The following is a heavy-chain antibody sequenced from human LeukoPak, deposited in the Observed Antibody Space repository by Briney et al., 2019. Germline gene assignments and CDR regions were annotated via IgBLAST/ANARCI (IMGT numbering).Heavy chain of an antibody. CDR2: IYYSGST. CDR1: GASFSSSTYY. J-gene: IGHJ5*02. V-gene: IGHV4-39*01. CDR3: ARHVTVFGVSCWFDP. Sequence: SETLSFACTVSGASFSSSTYYWGWIRQPPGKGLEWIGSIYYSGSTYYNPSLKSRVTISVDTSKNQFSLKLSSVTAADTAVYYCARHVTVFGVSCWFDPWGQGTLVTVSS. D-gene: IGHD2-21*01.